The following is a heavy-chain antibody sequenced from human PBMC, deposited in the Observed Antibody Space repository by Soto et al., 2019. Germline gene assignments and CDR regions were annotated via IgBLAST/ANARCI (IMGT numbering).Heavy chain of an antibody. V-gene: IGHV4-59*01. Sequence: QVQLQESGPGLVKPSETLSLTCTVSGGSISSYYWSWIRQPPGKGLEWIGYIYYSGSTNCNPSPKSRVTISVDTSKNQFSLKLSSVTAADTAVYYCARARLSRSWWFDPWGQGTLVTVSS. CDR3: ARARLSRSWWFDP. J-gene: IGHJ5*02. D-gene: IGHD3-10*01. CDR1: GGSISSYY. CDR2: IYYSGST.